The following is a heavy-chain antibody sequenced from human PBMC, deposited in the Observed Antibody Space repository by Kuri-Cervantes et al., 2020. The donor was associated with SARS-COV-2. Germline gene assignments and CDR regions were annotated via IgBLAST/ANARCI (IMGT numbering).Heavy chain of an antibody. V-gene: IGHV3-30*02. CDR2: IRYDGSNK. CDR3: ARASGYDFWSGYNYYYYYMDV. J-gene: IGHJ6*03. D-gene: IGHD3-3*01. CDR1: GFTFSSYA. Sequence: GESLKISCAASGFTFSSYAMHWVRQAPGKGLEWVAFIRYDGSNKYCADSVKGRFTISRDNSKNTLYLQMNSLRAEDTAVYYCARASGYDFWSGYNYYYYYMDVWGKGTTVTVSS.